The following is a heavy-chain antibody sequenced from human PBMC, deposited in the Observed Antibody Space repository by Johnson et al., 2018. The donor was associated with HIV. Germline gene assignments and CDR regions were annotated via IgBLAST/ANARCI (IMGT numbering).Heavy chain of an antibody. CDR3: TTDLPYCTGGDCYNAFDL. CDR2: IRSKAYGGTI. D-gene: IGHD2-8*02. J-gene: IGHJ3*01. Sequence: VQLVESGGGLVQPGRSLRLSCTASGFSFGDYGMSWVRQAPGKGLEWVGFIRSKAYGGTIDYAAPVKGRFTISRDDSKNTLYLQMNSLKTEDTAVYYCTTDLPYCTGGDCYNAFDLWGQGTMVTVSS. V-gene: IGHV3-49*04. CDR1: GFSFGDYG.